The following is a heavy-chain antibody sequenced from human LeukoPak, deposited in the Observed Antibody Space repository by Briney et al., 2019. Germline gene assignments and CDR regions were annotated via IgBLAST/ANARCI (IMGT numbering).Heavy chain of an antibody. D-gene: IGHD4-17*01. CDR1: GFTFSSYA. Sequence: GGSLRLSCAASGFTFSSYAMRWVRQTPGKGLEWVSVISGSGGRTYYADSVKGRFTISRDNSKNTLYVQMNSLRAEDTATYYCARDGEAYCDSKTDYWGQGTLFTVPS. CDR2: ISGSGGRT. CDR3: ARDGEAYCDSKTDY. V-gene: IGHV3-23*01. J-gene: IGHJ4*02.